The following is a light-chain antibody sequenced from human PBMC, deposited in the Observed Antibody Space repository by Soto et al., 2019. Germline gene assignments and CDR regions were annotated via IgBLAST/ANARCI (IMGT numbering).Light chain of an antibody. Sequence: DIQMTQSPSSLSASVGDRVTITCRASQDIRNYLGWFQQKLGKAPKRLIYAASSLQCGVPSRFSGSGSGTEFILTFSSLQPEDFATCYFLKHNNYPTTFGQGTRVE. CDR2: AAS. V-gene: IGKV1-17*01. CDR1: QDIRNY. CDR3: LKHNNYPTT. J-gene: IGKJ1*01.